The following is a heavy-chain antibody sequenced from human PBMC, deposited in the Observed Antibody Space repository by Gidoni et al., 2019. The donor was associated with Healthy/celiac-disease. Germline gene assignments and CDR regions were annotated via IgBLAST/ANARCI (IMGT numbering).Heavy chain of an antibody. D-gene: IGHD3-22*01. J-gene: IGHJ2*01. CDR3: AREGRNMIVAGYFDL. Sequence: QVQLQESGPGLVKPSQTLSLTCTVSGGSISSGGYYWSWIRQHPGKGLEWIGYIYYSGSTYYNPSLKSRVTISVDTSKNQFSLKLSSVTAADTAVYYCAREGRNMIVAGYFDLWGRGTLVTVSS. CDR2: IYYSGST. V-gene: IGHV4-31*03. CDR1: GGSISSGGYY.